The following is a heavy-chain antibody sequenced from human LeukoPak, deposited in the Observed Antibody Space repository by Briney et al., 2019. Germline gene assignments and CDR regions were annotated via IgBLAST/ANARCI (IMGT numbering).Heavy chain of an antibody. J-gene: IGHJ6*03. D-gene: IGHD3-10*01. CDR3: ARVGTMVRGVLPNYYYYYMDV. CDR1: GGSISSYY. V-gene: IGHV4-59*01. Sequence: SETLSLTCTVSGGSISSYYWSWIRPHPGKGLEWIGYIYYSGSTYYNPSLKSRVTISVDTSKNQFSLKLSSVTAADTAMYYCARVGTMVRGVLPNYYYYYMDVWGKGTTVTVSS. CDR2: IYYSGST.